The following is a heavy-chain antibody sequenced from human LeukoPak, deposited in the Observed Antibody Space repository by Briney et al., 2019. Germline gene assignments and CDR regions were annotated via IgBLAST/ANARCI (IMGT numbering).Heavy chain of an antibody. J-gene: IGHJ4*02. Sequence: SETLSLTCAVSAVSISNGGYSWSWIRQPPGKGLEWIGYIYQSGSTYYNPSLKSRVTISVDTSKNQFSLKLSSVTAADTAVYYCARVGRMVRGVEGDYWGQGTLVTVSS. D-gene: IGHD3-10*01. CDR3: ARVGRMVRGVEGDY. CDR1: AVSISNGGYS. V-gene: IGHV4-30-2*05. CDR2: IYQSGST.